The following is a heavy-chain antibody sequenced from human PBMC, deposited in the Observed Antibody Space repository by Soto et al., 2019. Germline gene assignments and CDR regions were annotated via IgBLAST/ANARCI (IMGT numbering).Heavy chain of an antibody. J-gene: IGHJ1*01. Sequence: GGSLRLSCAASGFTFSNAWMGWVRQAPGKGLEWVGRIKSKTDGGTTDYAAPVKGRFTISRDDSKNTLYLQMNSLKTEDTAVYYCTTDLYCGGDCNEYFQHWGQGTLVTVSS. V-gene: IGHV3-15*01. D-gene: IGHD2-21*02. CDR1: GFTFSNAW. CDR3: TTDLYCGGDCNEYFQH. CDR2: IKSKTDGGTT.